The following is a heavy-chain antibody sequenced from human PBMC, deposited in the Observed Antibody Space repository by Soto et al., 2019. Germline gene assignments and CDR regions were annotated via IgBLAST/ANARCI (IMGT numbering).Heavy chain of an antibody. D-gene: IGHD6-13*01. CDR3: ARGGSWYAF. J-gene: IGHJ4*02. Sequence: QVQLVQSGAEVKRPGASVKVSCKASGYPFTGHYIHWLRQAPGQGFEWMGWISNSGGTKYAQKFQGRVTMTRDTSTTTAYMELKGLKSDDTAVYYCARGGSWYAFWGQGTLVTVSS. CDR1: GYPFTGHY. CDR2: ISNSGGT. V-gene: IGHV1-2*02.